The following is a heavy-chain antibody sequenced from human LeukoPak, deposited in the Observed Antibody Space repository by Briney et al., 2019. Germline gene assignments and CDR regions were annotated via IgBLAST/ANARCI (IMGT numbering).Heavy chain of an antibody. CDR2: ISGSGGST. D-gene: IGHD3-3*01. Sequence: GGSLRLSCAASGFTFSSYAMSWVRQAPGKGLEWVSAISGSGGSTYYADSVRGRFTISRDNSKNTLYLQMNSLRAEDTAVYYCAKDRSGDFWSGYYHNWFDPWGQGTLVTVSS. V-gene: IGHV3-23*01. CDR1: GFTFSSYA. J-gene: IGHJ5*02. CDR3: AKDRSGDFWSGYYHNWFDP.